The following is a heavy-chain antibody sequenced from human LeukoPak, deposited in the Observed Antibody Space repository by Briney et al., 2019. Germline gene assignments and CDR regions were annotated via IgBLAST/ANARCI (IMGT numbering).Heavy chain of an antibody. D-gene: IGHD2-2*01. Sequence: ASVKVSCKASGYTFTNYGISWVRQAPGQGIEWMGWISAYNGNTNYAQKLQGRVTMTTDTSTSTAYMELRSLTSDDTAVYYCARVGAYCTSTSCLDYWGQGTLVTVSS. V-gene: IGHV1-18*01. CDR1: GYTFTNYG. J-gene: IGHJ4*02. CDR3: ARVGAYCTSTSCLDY. CDR2: ISAYNGNT.